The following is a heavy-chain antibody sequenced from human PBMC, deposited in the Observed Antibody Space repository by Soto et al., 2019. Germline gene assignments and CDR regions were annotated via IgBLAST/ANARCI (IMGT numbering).Heavy chain of an antibody. Sequence: QITLNESGPTVVRPTETLTLTCRFSGFSLTTSGVGVGWIRQSPGKAPEWLALIYWDDDKRYSASLKSRLTINKDNAQNQVVLIVSDLDPTDTATYYCAHRVLRTVFGLVTATAIYFDFWGQGTPVAVSS. CDR3: AHRVLRTVFGLVTATAIYFDF. J-gene: IGHJ4*02. CDR1: GFSLTTSGVG. D-gene: IGHD3-3*01. V-gene: IGHV2-5*02. CDR2: IYWDDDK.